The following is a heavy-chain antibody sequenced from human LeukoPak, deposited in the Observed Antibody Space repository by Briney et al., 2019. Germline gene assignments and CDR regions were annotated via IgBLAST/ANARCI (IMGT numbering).Heavy chain of an antibody. V-gene: IGHV1-18*01. J-gene: IGHJ3*02. D-gene: IGHD3-16*02. CDR2: ISANDGKT. CDR3: ARESLMITFGGVIAPDAFDI. Sequence: ASVKVSCKASGFVFTSYGFTWVRQAPGQGLEWMGWISANDGKTHYSEKHQGRVTMSTDTVTSTAYMELRSLRSDDTAVYYCARESLMITFGGVIAPDAFDIWGQGTMVTVSS. CDR1: GFVFTSYG.